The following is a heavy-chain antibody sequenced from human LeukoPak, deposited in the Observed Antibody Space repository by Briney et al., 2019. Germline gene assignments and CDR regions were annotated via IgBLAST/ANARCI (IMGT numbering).Heavy chain of an antibody. D-gene: IGHD6-19*01. CDR2: IKSNTDGGTT. J-gene: IGHJ3*02. CDR1: GFSFTNAW. CDR3: TAKGKNSSGWYSGIGI. Sequence: GGSLRLSCAASGFSFTNAWMSWVRQAPGKGLEWVGRIKSNTDGGTTDYVAPVKGRFTISRDDSKTTLYLQMNSLKTEDSGEYFVTAKGKNSSGWYSGIGIWGQGTMVTVSS. V-gene: IGHV3-15*01.